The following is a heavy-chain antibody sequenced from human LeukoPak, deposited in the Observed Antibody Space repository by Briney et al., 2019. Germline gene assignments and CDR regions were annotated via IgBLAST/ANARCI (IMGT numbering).Heavy chain of an antibody. J-gene: IGHJ4*02. CDR2: IGGRGGST. Sequence: PGGSLRLSCAASGFTFSSHAMAWVRQAPGKGLEWVSAIGGRGGSTYYADSVKGRFTISRDNSKNTVYLQTNSLRAEDTAVYYCARDPGVVAFHYFDFWGQGTLVTVSS. CDR3: ARDPGVVAFHYFDF. CDR1: GFTFSSHA. D-gene: IGHD3-3*01. V-gene: IGHV3-23*01.